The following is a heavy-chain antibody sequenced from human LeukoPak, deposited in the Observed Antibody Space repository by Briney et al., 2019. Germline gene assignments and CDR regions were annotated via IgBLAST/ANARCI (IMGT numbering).Heavy chain of an antibody. CDR3: ARNFDSSGYPFGY. J-gene: IGHJ4*02. CDR1: GFTFSDYY. Sequence: GGSLRLSCAASGFTFSDYYMSWIRQAPGKGLEWVSYISSRSSNTNYADSVKGRFTISRDNAKNSLYLQMNSLRADDTAVYYCARNFDSSGYPFGYWGQGTLVTVSS. D-gene: IGHD3-22*01. CDR2: ISSRSSNT. V-gene: IGHV3-11*03.